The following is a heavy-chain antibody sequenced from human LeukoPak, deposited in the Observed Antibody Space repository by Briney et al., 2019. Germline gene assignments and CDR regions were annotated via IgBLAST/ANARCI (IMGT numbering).Heavy chain of an antibody. Sequence: GGSLRLACAAAGFTVSNKFMSWVRQAPGRGLEWVSVIYSGGSTYYADSVKGRFTISRDNSKNMVYPEMSSLRAEDTAVYYCARDSPKSYYDKGNYFDSWGQGTLVTVSS. CDR1: GFTVSNKF. V-gene: IGHV3-66*01. J-gene: IGHJ4*02. D-gene: IGHD3-10*01. CDR3: ARDSPKSYYDKGNYFDS. CDR2: IYSGGST.